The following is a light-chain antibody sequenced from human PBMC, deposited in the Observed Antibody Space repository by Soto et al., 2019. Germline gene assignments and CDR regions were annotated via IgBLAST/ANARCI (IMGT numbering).Light chain of an antibody. Sequence: DIQMTQSPSTLSASVGDRVTITCRASQSSSSWLAWYQQKPGKAPKLLIYDASSLESGVPSRFSGSGSGTEFTLNISGLQPDDFATYYCQQYNSYPLTFGQGTKVEIK. V-gene: IGKV1-5*01. CDR3: QQYNSYPLT. CDR2: DAS. CDR1: QSSSSW. J-gene: IGKJ1*01.